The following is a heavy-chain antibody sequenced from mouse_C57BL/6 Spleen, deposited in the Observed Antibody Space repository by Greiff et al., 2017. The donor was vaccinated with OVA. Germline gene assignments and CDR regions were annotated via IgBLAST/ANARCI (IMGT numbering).Heavy chain of an antibody. V-gene: IGHV5-4*01. CDR2: ISDGGSYT. Sequence: EVKLVESGGGLVKPGGSLKLSCAASGFTFSSYAMSWVRQTPEKRLEWVATISDGGSYTYYPDNVKGRFTISRDNAKNNLYLQMSHLKSEDTAMYYCARDDYYGSSSAMDYWGQGTSVTVSS. CDR1: GFTFSSYA. D-gene: IGHD1-1*01. CDR3: ARDDYYGSSSAMDY. J-gene: IGHJ4*01.